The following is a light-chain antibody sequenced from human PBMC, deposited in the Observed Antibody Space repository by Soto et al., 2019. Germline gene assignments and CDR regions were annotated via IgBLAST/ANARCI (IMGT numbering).Light chain of an antibody. CDR3: QHYNSYSEA. V-gene: IGKV1-5*03. CDR2: KAS. Sequence: DIPMTQSPSTLSGSVGDRVTITCRASQTISSWLAWYQQKPGKAPKLLIYKASTLKSGVPSRFSGSGSGTEFTLTISSLQPDDFATYYFQHYNSYSEAFGQGTKGELK. J-gene: IGKJ1*01. CDR1: QTISSW.